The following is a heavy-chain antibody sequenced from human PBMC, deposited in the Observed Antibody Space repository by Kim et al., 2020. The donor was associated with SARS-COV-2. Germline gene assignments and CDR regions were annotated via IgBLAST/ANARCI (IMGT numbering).Heavy chain of an antibody. J-gene: IGHJ3*02. D-gene: IGHD3-10*01. CDR1: GFTFSSYW. V-gene: IGHV3-7*03. CDR3: AREDRRITMVLGVKTALDI. Sequence: GGSLRLSCAASGFTFSSYWMSWVRQAPGKGLEWVANIKQDGGEKYNVDSVRGRFTISRDNAKKSLYLQMKSLRAEDTSVYYCAREDRRITMVLGVKTALDIWGQGTMVTVPS. CDR2: IKQDGGEK.